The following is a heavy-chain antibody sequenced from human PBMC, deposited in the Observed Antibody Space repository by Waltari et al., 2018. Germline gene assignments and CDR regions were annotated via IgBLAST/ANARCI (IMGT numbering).Heavy chain of an antibody. CDR3: ARDTNSAAGLYYYGMDV. CDR1: GGTFSSYA. J-gene: IGHJ6*02. D-gene: IGHD6-13*01. V-gene: IGHV1-69*08. Sequence: QVQLVQSGAEVKKPGSSVKVSCKASGGTFSSYAISWVRQAPGQGLEWMGRIILICGTANYEQKFKGRVTITADKSTSTADRELSSLRSEDTAVYYCARDTNSAAGLYYYGMDVWGQGTTVTVSS. CDR2: IILICGTA.